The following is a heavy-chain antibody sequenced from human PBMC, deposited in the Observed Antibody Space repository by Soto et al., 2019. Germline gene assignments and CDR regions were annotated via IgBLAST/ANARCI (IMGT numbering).Heavy chain of an antibody. CDR3: ARPPLPGYSIHFNS. CDR1: GYIFIDYW. J-gene: IGHJ4*02. Sequence: PGESLKISCKASGYIFIDYWIGWVRQMPGKGLEWMGIVYPRDSDTRYSPSFQGRVTISADRSTGTALLQWRSLKASDTALYYCARPPLPGYSIHFNSWGQGTLVTVSS. D-gene: IGHD2-15*01. CDR2: VYPRDSDT. V-gene: IGHV5-51*01.